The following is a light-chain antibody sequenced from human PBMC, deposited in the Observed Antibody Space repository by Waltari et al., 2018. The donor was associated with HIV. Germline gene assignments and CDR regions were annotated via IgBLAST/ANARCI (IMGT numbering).Light chain of an antibody. J-gene: IGKJ1*01. CDR1: RSLLSSDGVTY. V-gene: IGKV2-30*01. Sequence: DVLLTQSPLSLPVTLGQPASISCQSDRSLLSSDGVTYLSWFQQRPGQAPRRLFFKCSGRDSGVPDRFRSSGSGSNFTLAIGVVEAEDVATYFCMQHTHRPRTFGPGTKLVI. CDR3: MQHTHRPRT. CDR2: KCS.